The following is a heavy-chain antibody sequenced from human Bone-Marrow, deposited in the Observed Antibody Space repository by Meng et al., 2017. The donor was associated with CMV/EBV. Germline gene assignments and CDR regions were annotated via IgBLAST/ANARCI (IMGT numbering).Heavy chain of an antibody. J-gene: IGHJ4*02. CDR2: IDHNENT. CDR1: GGSLRDSF. Sequence: SETLSLTCAVYGGSLRDSFWTWIRQTPGKGLEWIGEIDHNENTNYNPSLGGRATMSVDTSKNQFSLKVRSVTAADTAVYYCARAGVWLPKQWSQGKPVNVAS. CDR3: ARAGVWLPKQ. V-gene: IGHV4-34*01. D-gene: IGHD5-24*01.